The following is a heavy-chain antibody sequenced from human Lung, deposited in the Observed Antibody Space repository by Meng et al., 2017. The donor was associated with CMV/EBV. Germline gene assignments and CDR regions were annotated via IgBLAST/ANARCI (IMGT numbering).Heavy chain of an antibody. J-gene: IGHJ4*02. CDR3: VRDLPPYYDFWSGYLDF. Sequence: GESLKISCAASGFTFSGYCMNWVRQAPGKGLEWVSSISSSSTYIYYADSVKGRFTISRDNAKNSLYLEMNSLRAEDTAVYYCVRDLPPYYDFWSGYLDFWGQGTXVTVSS. V-gene: IGHV3-21*01. CDR1: GFTFSGYC. CDR2: ISSSSTYI. D-gene: IGHD3-3*01.